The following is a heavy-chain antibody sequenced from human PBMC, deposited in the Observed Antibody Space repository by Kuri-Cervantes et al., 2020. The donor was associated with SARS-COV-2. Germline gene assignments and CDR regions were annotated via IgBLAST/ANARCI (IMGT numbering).Heavy chain of an antibody. D-gene: IGHD3-9*01. CDR2: ISAYNGNT. Sequence: ASVKVSCKVSGYTLTELSMHWVRQAPGQGLEWMGWISAYNGNTNYAQKLQGRVTMTTDTSTSTAYMELRSLRSDDTAVYYCAREKLRYFDWSKPPTPEYYFDYWGQGTLVTVSS. V-gene: IGHV1-18*01. CDR1: GYTLTELS. CDR3: AREKLRYFDWSKPPTPEYYFDY. J-gene: IGHJ4*02.